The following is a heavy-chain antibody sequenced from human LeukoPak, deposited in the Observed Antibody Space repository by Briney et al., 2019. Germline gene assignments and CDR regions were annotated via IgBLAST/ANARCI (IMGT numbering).Heavy chain of an antibody. V-gene: IGHV4-59*01. CDR1: GGSISSYY. CDR3: ARVGAPYSSSWYFSL. CDR2: IYYSGST. Sequence: SETLSLTCTVSGGSISSYYWSWIRQPPGKGLEWIGYIYYSGSTNSNSSLKSRVTISVDTSKNQFSLKLSSVTAADTAVYYCARVGAPYSSSWYFSLWGQGTLVTVSS. D-gene: IGHD6-13*01. J-gene: IGHJ4*02.